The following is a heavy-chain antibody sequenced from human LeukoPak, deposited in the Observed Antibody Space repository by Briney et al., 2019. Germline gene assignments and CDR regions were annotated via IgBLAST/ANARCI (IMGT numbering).Heavy chain of an antibody. J-gene: IGHJ3*02. CDR2: IYYSGST. D-gene: IGHD6-13*01. CDR3: AREPAAAGKNDAFDI. Sequence: PSETLSLTCTVSGGSISSYYWSWIRRPPGKGLEWIGYIYYSGSTNYNPSLKSRVTISVDTSKNQFSLKLSSVTAADTAVYYCAREPAAAGKNDAFDIWGQGTMVTVSS. V-gene: IGHV4-59*12. CDR1: GGSISSYY.